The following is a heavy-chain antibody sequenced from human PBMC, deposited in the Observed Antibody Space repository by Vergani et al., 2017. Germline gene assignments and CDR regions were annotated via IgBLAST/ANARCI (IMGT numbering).Heavy chain of an antibody. J-gene: IGHJ4*02. Sequence: EVQLVESGGGLVQPGGSLRLSCAASGFSFRSYWMHWVRQAPGKGLVWVSRINSDGSSTSYADSVKGRFTISRDNAKNTLYLQMNSLRAEDAAVYYCAKVKWLTPSYFDYWGQGTLVTVSS. CDR3: AKVKWLTPSYFDY. CDR1: GFSFRSYW. CDR2: INSDGSST. D-gene: IGHD6-19*01. V-gene: IGHV3-74*01.